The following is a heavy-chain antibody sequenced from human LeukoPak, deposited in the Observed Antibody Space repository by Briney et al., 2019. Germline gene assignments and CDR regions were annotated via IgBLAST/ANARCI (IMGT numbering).Heavy chain of an antibody. CDR3: ARNFDMKGFDP. V-gene: IGHV1-2*02. Sequence: ASVKVSCKASVYTFTVYYMNWVRQAPGQGLEWMGWINSDSGFTKYAQKFQGRVTMTRNTSITTVYMDLTRLTSDDTAVYYCARNFDMKGFDPWGQGTLVTVSS. J-gene: IGHJ5*02. D-gene: IGHD3-9*01. CDR1: VYTFTVYY. CDR2: INSDSGFT.